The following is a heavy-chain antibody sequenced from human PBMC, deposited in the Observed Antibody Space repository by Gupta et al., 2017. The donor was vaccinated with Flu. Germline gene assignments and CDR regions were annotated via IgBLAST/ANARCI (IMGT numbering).Heavy chain of an antibody. CDR3: AKVQGSPLPLPYYYYMDV. CDR2: ISYDGSNE. V-gene: IGHV3-30*18. D-gene: IGHD3-10*01. J-gene: IGHJ6*03. Sequence: QVQLVESGGGVVQPGRSLRLSCAGSGFTFRVYGMHWVRPAPGKGLEWVAAISYDGSNEYYADSVKGRFTISRDNSKNTLYLQMNSLRPEDTAVYYCAKVQGSPLPLPYYYYMDVWGKGTTVTVSS. CDR1: GFTFRVYG.